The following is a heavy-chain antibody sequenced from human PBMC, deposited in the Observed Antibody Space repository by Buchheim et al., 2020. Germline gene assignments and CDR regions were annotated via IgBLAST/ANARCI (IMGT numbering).Heavy chain of an antibody. Sequence: QVQLQESGPGLVKPSETLSLTCSVSGGSVSSGSYYWSWLRQPPGKGLEWIGYIYYSGRTNYNPSLKSRVTISVDTSKNQFSLKLSSVTAADTAVYYCARDVGGYSDYGANHWYFDLWGRGTL. CDR1: GGSVSSGSYY. CDR2: IYYSGRT. D-gene: IGHD5-12*01. J-gene: IGHJ2*01. CDR3: ARDVGGYSDYGANHWYFDL. V-gene: IGHV4-61*01.